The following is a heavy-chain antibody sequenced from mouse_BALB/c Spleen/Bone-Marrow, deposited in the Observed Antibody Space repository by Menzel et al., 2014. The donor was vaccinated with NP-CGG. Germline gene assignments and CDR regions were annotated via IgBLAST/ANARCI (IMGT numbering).Heavy chain of an antibody. CDR3: ARGDDYVSWFAY. J-gene: IGHJ3*01. D-gene: IGHD2-4*01. V-gene: IGHV5-6-3*01. Sequence: EVQGVESGGGLVQPGGSLKLSCAASGFTFSSYGMSWVRQTPDKRLEFVATINTNGGDTYYPDSVKGRFTISRDNAKNTLYLQMSSLKSEDTAMYYRARGDDYVSWFAYWGQGTLVTVSA. CDR2: INTNGGDT. CDR1: GFTFSSYG.